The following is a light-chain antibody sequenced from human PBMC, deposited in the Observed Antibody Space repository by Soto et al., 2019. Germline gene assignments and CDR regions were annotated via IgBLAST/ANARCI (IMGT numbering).Light chain of an antibody. CDR2: DVI. V-gene: IGLV2-11*01. CDR3: CSYAGSYTFV. J-gene: IGLJ1*01. Sequence: QSALTQPRSVPGSPGQSVTLSCTGTSSDVGGYNYVSWYQQHPGKAPKLMIYDVITRPSGVPDRFSGSKSGNTASLTISGLQAEDEADYYCCSYAGSYTFVFGTGTKLTVL. CDR1: SSDVGGYNY.